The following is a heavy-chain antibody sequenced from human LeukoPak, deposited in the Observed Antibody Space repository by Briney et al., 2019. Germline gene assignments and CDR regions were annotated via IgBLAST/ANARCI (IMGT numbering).Heavy chain of an antibody. CDR1: GGSISNYY. Sequence: SETLSLTCTVSGGSISNYYWSWIRQPPGKGLEWIGYLYYSGSTNYNPSLKSRVTISVDTSKNQFSLKLSSVTAADTAVYYCARQGTYYYGSGSPPPAFDIWGQGTMVTVSS. V-gene: IGHV4-59*01. J-gene: IGHJ3*02. D-gene: IGHD3-10*01. CDR2: LYYSGST. CDR3: ARQGTYYYGSGSPPPAFDI.